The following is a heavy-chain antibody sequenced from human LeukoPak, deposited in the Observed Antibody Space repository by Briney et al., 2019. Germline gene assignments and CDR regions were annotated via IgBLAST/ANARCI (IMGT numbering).Heavy chain of an antibody. CDR1: GYSFTSYW. D-gene: IGHD2-2*01. V-gene: IGHV5-10-1*01. CDR2: IDPSDSYT. CDR3: ARHDIVVVPAAIDAFDI. J-gene: IGHJ3*02. Sequence: GESLKISCKGSGYSFTSYWISWVRQMPGKGLEWMGRIDPSDSYTNYSPSFQGHVTISADKSISTAYLQWSSLKASDTATYYCARHDIVVVPAAIDAFDIWGQGTMVTVSS.